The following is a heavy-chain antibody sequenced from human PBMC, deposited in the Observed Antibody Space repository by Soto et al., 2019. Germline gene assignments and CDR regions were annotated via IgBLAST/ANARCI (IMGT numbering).Heavy chain of an antibody. CDR2: ISGSGGST. J-gene: IGHJ6*02. D-gene: IGHD3-3*01. Sequence: EVQLLESGGGLVQPGGSLRLSCAASGFTFSSYAMSWVRQAPGKGLEWVSAISGSGGSTYYADSVKGRFTISTDNSKNTLYLQMNSVRAEDTAGYYCAKRPAWLVEGLFQEYDYDYGMDVWGQGTTVTVSS. CDR3: AKRPAWLVEGLFQEYDYDYGMDV. CDR1: GFTFSSYA. V-gene: IGHV3-23*01.